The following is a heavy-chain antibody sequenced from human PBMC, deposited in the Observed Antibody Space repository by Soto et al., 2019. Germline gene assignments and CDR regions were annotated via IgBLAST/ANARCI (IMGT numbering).Heavy chain of an antibody. J-gene: IGHJ6*02. V-gene: IGHV1-69*12. Sequence: QVQLVQSGAGVKKPGSSVKVSCKASGGTFSSYAISWVRQAPGQGLEWMGGIIPIFGTANYAQKFQGRVTITADESTSTAYMELSSLRSENKAVYYCARKEAVAGTDYYYYGMDVWGQGTTVTVSS. D-gene: IGHD6-19*01. CDR2: IIPIFGTA. CDR3: ARKEAVAGTDYYYYGMDV. CDR1: GGTFSSYA.